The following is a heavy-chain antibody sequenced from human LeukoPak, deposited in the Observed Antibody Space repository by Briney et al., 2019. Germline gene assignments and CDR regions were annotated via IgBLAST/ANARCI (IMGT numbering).Heavy chain of an antibody. Sequence: GGSLRLSCAASGFTFSSYEMNWVRQAPGKGLEWVAVIWYDGSNKYYADSVKGRFTISRDNSKNTLYLQMNSLRAEDTAVYYCARDRSPRTYGGALDYWGQGTLVTVSS. J-gene: IGHJ4*02. CDR2: IWYDGSNK. D-gene: IGHD4-23*01. V-gene: IGHV3-33*08. CDR1: GFTFSSYE. CDR3: ARDRSPRTYGGALDY.